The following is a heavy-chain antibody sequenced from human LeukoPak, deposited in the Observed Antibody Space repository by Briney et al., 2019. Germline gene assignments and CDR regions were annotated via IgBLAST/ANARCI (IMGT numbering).Heavy chain of an antibody. CDR1: GFTFSSYW. CDR2: INSDGSRT. V-gene: IGHV3-74*01. J-gene: IGHJ4*02. D-gene: IGHD4-23*01. Sequence: PGGSLRLSCAASGFTFSSYWMHWVRQAPGKGLMWVSRINSDGSRTTYADSVRGRFTISRDNAKNSLFLQMNSLRAEDTALYYCARFGYGGKVDYWGQGTLVTVSS. CDR3: ARFGYGGKVDY.